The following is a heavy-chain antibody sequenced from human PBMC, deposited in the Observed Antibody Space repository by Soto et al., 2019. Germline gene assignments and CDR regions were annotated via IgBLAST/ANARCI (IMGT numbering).Heavy chain of an antibody. D-gene: IGHD6-13*01. CDR2: ISYDGSNK. V-gene: IGHV3-30*18. CDR3: AKEGIAAAGSDYYYGMDV. CDR1: GFTFSSYG. J-gene: IGHJ6*02. Sequence: QVQLVESGGGVVQPGRSLRLSCAASGFTFSSYGMHWVRQAPGKGLEWVAVISYDGSNKYYADSVQGRFTISRDNSKNTLYLQMNSLRAEDTAVYYCAKEGIAAAGSDYYYGMDVWGQGTTVTVSS.